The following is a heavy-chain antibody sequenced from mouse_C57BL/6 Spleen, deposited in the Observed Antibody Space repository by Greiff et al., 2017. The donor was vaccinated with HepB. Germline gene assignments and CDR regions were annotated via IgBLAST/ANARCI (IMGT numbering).Heavy chain of an antibody. CDR2: IDPSDSET. J-gene: IGHJ3*01. CDR1: GYTFTSYW. Sequence: QVQLQQPGAELVRPGSSVKLSCKASGYTFTSYWMHWVKQRPIQGLEWIGNIDPSDSETHYNQKFKDKATLTVDKSSSTAYMQLSSLTSEDSAVYYCARGRYDYPAWFAYWGQGTLVTVSA. CDR3: ARGRYDYPAWFAY. D-gene: IGHD2-4*01. V-gene: IGHV1-52*01.